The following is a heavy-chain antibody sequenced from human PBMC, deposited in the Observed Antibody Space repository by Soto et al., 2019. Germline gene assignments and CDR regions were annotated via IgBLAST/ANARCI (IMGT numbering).Heavy chain of an antibody. CDR2: TSYDETTK. CDR3: ARQLVRPYFDY. V-gene: IGHV3-30-3*01. CDR1: GITSSTSA. J-gene: IGHJ4*02. Sequence: PGGSLRLSCAGSGITSSTSAMHWVRQAPGKGLEWVAVTSYDETTKYYADSVKGRFTISRDNSKSTLSLQMNSLSAEDTAVYYCARQLVRPYFDYWGQGILVTVSS. D-gene: IGHD1-1*01.